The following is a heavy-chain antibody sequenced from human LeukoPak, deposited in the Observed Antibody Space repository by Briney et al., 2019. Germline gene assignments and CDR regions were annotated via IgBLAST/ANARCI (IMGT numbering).Heavy chain of an antibody. J-gene: IGHJ6*03. D-gene: IGHD5-18*01. CDR3: AKAPEIWLYYYYYLDV. V-gene: IGHV3-30*02. Sequence: GGSLRLSCAASGFTFSSYGMHWVRQAPGKGLEWVAFIRYDGSNKYYADSVKGRFTISRDNSKNTLYLQMNSLRAEDTAVYYCAKAPEIWLYYYYYLDVWGKGTTVTISS. CDR1: GFTFSSYG. CDR2: IRYDGSNK.